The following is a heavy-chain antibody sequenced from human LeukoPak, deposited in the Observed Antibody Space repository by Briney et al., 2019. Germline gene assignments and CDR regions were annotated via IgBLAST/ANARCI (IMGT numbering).Heavy chain of an antibody. CDR2: IKSDGSWT. J-gene: IGHJ4*02. V-gene: IGHV3-74*01. CDR3: VRDGDAYDFDL. CDR1: GFSIRGYW. Sequence: GGSLRLSCAASGFSIRGYWMHWVRQAPGKGLMWVSRIKSDGSWTNYADSGRGRFTISRDNAKNTLFLQMVGLRAEDTAIYYCVRDGDAYDFDLWGQGILVTVSS. D-gene: IGHD5-12*01.